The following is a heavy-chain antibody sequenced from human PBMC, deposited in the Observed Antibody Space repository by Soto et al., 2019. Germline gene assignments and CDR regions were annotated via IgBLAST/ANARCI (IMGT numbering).Heavy chain of an antibody. CDR1: GDSVSSNSAA. D-gene: IGHD2-2*02. CDR3: ARDREFRCSSTSCYTYYYYYYGMDA. V-gene: IGHV6-1*01. CDR2: TYYRSKWYN. Sequence: SQTLSLTCAISGDSVSSNSAAWNWIRQSPSRGLEWLGRTYYRSKWYNDYAVSVKSRITINPDTSKNQFSLQLNSVTPEDTAVYYCARDREFRCSSTSCYTYYYYYYGMDAWGQGTTVTVSS. J-gene: IGHJ6*02.